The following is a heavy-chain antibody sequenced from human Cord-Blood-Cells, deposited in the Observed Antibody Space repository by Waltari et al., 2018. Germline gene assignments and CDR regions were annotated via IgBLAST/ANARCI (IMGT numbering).Heavy chain of an antibody. J-gene: IGHJ4*02. CDR1: GFTFSSYG. V-gene: IGHV3-30*18. Sequence: QVQLVESGGGVVQPGRSLRLSCAASGFTFSSYGMHWVRQAPGKGLEWVAVISYDGSNKYYADSVKGRFTISRDNSKNTLYLQMNSLRAEDTAVYYCAKDGGSGSYFDYWGQGTLVTVSS. D-gene: IGHD1-26*01. CDR2: ISYDGSNK. CDR3: AKDGGSGSYFDY.